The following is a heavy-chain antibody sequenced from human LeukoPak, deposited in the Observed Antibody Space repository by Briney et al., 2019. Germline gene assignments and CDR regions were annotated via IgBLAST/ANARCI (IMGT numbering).Heavy chain of an antibody. CDR1: GFTFSNFW. Sequence: QAGGSLRLSCVASGFTFSNFWMSWVRQAPGKGLEWVANIKVDGREKYYADSVKGRFTISRDNAENSLYLQMNSLRAEDTAVYYCARDKVVGATYFDYWGQGTLVTVSS. CDR3: ARDKVVGATYFDY. V-gene: IGHV3-7*01. D-gene: IGHD1-26*01. J-gene: IGHJ4*02. CDR2: IKVDGREK.